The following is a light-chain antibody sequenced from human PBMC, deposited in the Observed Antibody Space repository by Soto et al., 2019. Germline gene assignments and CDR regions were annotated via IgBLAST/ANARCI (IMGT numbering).Light chain of an antibody. V-gene: IGKV1-39*01. CDR2: AAS. CDR3: QQSYSTPYG. Sequence: DIQMTQSPSSLSASVGDRVTITCRASQSISSYLNWYQQKPGKAPKLLIYAASSLQSGVPSRFSGSGFGTDFTLTISSLQPEDFPTYYCQQSYSTPYGFGQRTKLEIK. J-gene: IGKJ2*03. CDR1: QSISSY.